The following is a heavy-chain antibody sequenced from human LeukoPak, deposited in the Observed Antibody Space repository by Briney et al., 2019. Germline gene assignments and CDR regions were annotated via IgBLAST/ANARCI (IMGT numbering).Heavy chain of an antibody. CDR3: ARGDPGDRWGTLGDY. CDR1: GGTFSSYA. CDR2: IIPIFGTA. V-gene: IGHV1-69*13. J-gene: IGHJ4*02. Sequence: ASVKVSCKASGGTFSSYAISWVRQAPGRGLEWMGGIIPIFGTANYAQKFQGRVTITADESTSTAYMELSSLRSEDTAVYYCARGDPGDRWGTLGDYWGQGTLVTVSS. D-gene: IGHD3-16*01.